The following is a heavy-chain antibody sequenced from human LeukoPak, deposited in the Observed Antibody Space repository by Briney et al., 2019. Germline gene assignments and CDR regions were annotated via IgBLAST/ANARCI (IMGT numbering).Heavy chain of an antibody. CDR1: GGSISSYY. D-gene: IGHD3-10*01. Sequence: SETLSLTCTVSGGSISSYYWSWIRQPPGKGLEWNGYIYYSGSTNYNPSLKSRVTISVDTSKNQFSLKLSSVTAADTAVYYCARDQDYYGSGSPPAWGQGTTVTVSS. V-gene: IGHV4-59*01. CDR3: ARDQDYYGSGSPPA. CDR2: IYYSGST. J-gene: IGHJ6*02.